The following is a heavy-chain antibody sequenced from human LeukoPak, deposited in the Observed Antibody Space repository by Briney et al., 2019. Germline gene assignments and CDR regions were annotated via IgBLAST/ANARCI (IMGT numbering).Heavy chain of an antibody. CDR3: AKVTYADYDSGRPPFMDV. V-gene: IGHV3-23*01. J-gene: IGHJ6*02. D-gene: IGHD3-10*01. CDR1: GFTFNNYA. Sequence: GGSLRLSCAASGFTFNNYAMSWVRQPPGKGLEWVSTISDSGSSTYYADSVKGRFTISIDNYRNTLYLQVDSLRAEDTAIYYYAKVTYADYDSGRPPFMDVWGQGTTVAVSS. CDR2: ISDSGSST.